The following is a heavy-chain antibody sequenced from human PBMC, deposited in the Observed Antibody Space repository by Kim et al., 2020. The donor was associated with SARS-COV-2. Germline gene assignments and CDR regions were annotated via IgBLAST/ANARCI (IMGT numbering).Heavy chain of an antibody. V-gene: IGHV4-31*03. CDR3: ARLGSLRSSGYYIDS. CDR1: GGSIRSGGYY. J-gene: IGHJ4*02. Sequence: SETLSLTCTVSGGSIRSGGYYWSWIRQHPEKGLEWIGYIYYSGNTYYNPSLKSRVSISIDTSKSQFSLKLSSVTAADAAVYYCARLGSLRSSGYYIDSWGQGTLVTDSS. D-gene: IGHD3-22*01. CDR2: IYYSGNT.